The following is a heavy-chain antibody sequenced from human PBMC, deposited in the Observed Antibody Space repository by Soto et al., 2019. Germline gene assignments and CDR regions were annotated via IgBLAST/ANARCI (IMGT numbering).Heavy chain of an antibody. CDR3: ASSRLPNYGMDV. CDR1: GYTFTGYY. CDR2: INPNSGGT. V-gene: IGHV1-2*04. Sequence: GASVKVSCKASGYTFTGYYMHRVRQAPGQGLEWMGWINPNSGGTNYAQKFQGWVTMTRDTSISTAYMELSRLRSDDTAVYYCASSRLPNYGMDVWGQGTTVTVSS. D-gene: IGHD2-15*01. J-gene: IGHJ6*02.